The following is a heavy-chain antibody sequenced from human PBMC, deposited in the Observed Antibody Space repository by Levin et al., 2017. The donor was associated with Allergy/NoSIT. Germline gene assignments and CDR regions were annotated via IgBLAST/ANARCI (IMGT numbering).Heavy chain of an antibody. D-gene: IGHD6-13*01. CDR1: GYTFTGYY. Sequence: ASVKVSCKASGYTFTGYYMHWVRQAPGQGLEWMGWINPNSGGTNYAQKFQGRVTMTRDTSISTAYMELSRLRSDDTAVYYCARDRGEVAAAGTGETLFDYWGQGTLVTVSS. V-gene: IGHV1-2*02. CDR3: ARDRGEVAAAGTGETLFDY. J-gene: IGHJ4*02. CDR2: INPNSGGT.